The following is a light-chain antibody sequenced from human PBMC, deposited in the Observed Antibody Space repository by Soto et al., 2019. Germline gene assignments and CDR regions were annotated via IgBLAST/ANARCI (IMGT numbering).Light chain of an antibody. Sequence: DIQMTQSPSTLSASVGDRVTITCRASQTIDNWLAWYQQKPGKAPKLLISKASSLESGVPSRFSGSGSGTEFTLTISSLQPDDFATFYCQQYNSYPWTFGQGTKVEI. J-gene: IGKJ1*01. CDR3: QQYNSYPWT. CDR1: QTIDNW. V-gene: IGKV1-5*03. CDR2: KAS.